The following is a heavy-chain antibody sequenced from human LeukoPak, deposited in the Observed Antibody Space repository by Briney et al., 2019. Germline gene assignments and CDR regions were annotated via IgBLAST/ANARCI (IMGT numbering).Heavy chain of an antibody. CDR1: GYTFTSYY. CDR2: INPSGGST. D-gene: IGHD2-2*01. CDR3: ASGRHRSYQLLSYYYYGMDV. V-gene: IGHV1-46*01. Sequence: ASVKVSCKASGYTFTSYYMHWVRQAPGQGLEWMGIINPSGGSTSYAQKFQGRVTMTRDTSTSTVYMELSSLRSEDTAVYYCASGRHRSYQLLSYYYYGMDVWGQGTTVTVSS. J-gene: IGHJ6*02.